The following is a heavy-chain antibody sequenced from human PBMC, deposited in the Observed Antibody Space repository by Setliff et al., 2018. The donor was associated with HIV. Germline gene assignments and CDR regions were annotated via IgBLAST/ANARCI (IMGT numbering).Heavy chain of an antibody. Sequence: PGGSLRLSCTTSGFTFGDYAFSWVRRAPGKGLEWVASVSPDGTEASSVGSMRGRFTVSRDNAKNSLSLQMNSLRVEDTAVYYCADSPSGFWGQGTLVTVSS. CDR1: GFTFGDYA. CDR3: ADSPSGF. J-gene: IGHJ4*02. D-gene: IGHD3-10*01. CDR2: VSPDGTEA. V-gene: IGHV3-7*01.